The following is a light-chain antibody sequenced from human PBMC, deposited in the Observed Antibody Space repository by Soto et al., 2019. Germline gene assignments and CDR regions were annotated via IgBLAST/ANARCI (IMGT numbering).Light chain of an antibody. J-gene: IGKJ4*01. V-gene: IGKV1-5*03. CDR1: QSISSW. CDR2: KAS. CDR3: QHYNSYTLT. Sequence: DIQMTQSPSTLSASVGDRVIITCRASQSISSWLAWYQQKPGKAPKVLIYKASSLESGVPSRFSGSGSGTEFTLTISSLQPDDFATYYCQHYNSYTLTFGGGTKVEIK.